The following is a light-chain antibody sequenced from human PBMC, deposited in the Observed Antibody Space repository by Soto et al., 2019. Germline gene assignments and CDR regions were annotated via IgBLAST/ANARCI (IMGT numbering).Light chain of an antibody. CDR2: GAS. CDR3: QQYPAAPLT. J-gene: IGKJ4*01. V-gene: IGKV3-20*01. CDR1: QSISSSS. Sequence: EIVLTQSPGTLSLSPGERASLSCRTSQSISSSSLAWYQQRPGQPPRLLIYGASRRATGVPDRFTGSGSGTDFPLTISRLEPEDFAVYYCQQYPAAPLTFGGGTKVQIK.